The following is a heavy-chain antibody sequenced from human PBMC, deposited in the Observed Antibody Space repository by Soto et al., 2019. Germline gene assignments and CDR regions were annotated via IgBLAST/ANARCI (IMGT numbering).Heavy chain of an antibody. CDR3: ATTDYGDYFRGSDY. J-gene: IGHJ4*02. D-gene: IGHD4-17*01. CDR2: IIPIFGTA. V-gene: IGHV1-69*01. Sequence: QVQLVQSGAEVKKPVSSVKVSCKASGGTFSSYAISWVRHAPGQGLEWRGGIIPIFGTANYEQKFQGRVTITADESTSTAYMELSSLRSEDTAVYYCATTDYGDYFRGSDYWGQGTLVTVSS. CDR1: GGTFSSYA.